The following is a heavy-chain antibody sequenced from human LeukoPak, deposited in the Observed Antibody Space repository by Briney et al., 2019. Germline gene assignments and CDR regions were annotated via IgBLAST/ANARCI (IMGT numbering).Heavy chain of an antibody. CDR2: IRSKANSYAT. CDR3: TPGSYDIDY. J-gene: IGHJ4*02. CDR1: GFTFSGSA. D-gene: IGHD1-26*01. Sequence: GGSLRLSCAASGFTFSGSAIHWVRQASGRGLEWVGRIRSKANSYATAYAASVKGRFTISRDDSKNTAYLQMNSLKAEDTAVYYCTPGSYDIDYWGQGTLVTVSS. V-gene: IGHV3-73*01.